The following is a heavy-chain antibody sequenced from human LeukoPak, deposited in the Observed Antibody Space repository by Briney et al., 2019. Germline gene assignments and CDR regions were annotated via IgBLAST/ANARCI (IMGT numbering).Heavy chain of an antibody. V-gene: IGHV3-23*05. Sequence: GGSLRLPCEASGFTFSAYAMTWVRQAPGKGLEWVSSVGSDNKPHYSESVKGRFAISRDDSQNIVYLQMDSLRAEDTALYYCTTRLRNHFDYWGQGAQVTVSS. CDR2: VGSDNKP. J-gene: IGHJ4*02. CDR3: TTRLRNHFDY. CDR1: GFTFSAYA. D-gene: IGHD5-12*01.